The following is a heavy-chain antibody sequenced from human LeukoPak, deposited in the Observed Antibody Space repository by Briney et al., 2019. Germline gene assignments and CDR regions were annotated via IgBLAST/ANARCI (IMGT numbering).Heavy chain of an antibody. Sequence: PGGSLRLSCAASGFTFSSYSMNWVRQAPGEGLEWVSYISSSSSTIYYADSVKGRFTISRDNAKNSLYLQMNSLRAEDTAVYYCARDRGAAASFDIWGQGTMVTVSS. CDR3: ARDRGAAASFDI. D-gene: IGHD6-13*01. CDR1: GFTFSSYS. CDR2: ISSSSSTI. V-gene: IGHV3-48*01. J-gene: IGHJ3*02.